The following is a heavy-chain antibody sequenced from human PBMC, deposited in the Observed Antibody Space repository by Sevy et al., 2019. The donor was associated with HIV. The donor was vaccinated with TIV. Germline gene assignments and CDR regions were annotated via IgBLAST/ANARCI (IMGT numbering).Heavy chain of an antibody. V-gene: IGHV3-7*01. D-gene: IGHD2-15*01. CDR2: IKPDGSGE. J-gene: IGHJ4*02. CDR1: GLIFSGYW. Sequence: GGSLRLSCTASGLIFSGYWMSWVRQAPGRGLEWVANIKPDGSGEYYVDSVKGRFTMSRDNAKNSVYLQMNSLRGEDTALFYCASGRYCSGGSCYFDYWGQRTLVTVSS. CDR3: ASGRYCSGGSCYFDY.